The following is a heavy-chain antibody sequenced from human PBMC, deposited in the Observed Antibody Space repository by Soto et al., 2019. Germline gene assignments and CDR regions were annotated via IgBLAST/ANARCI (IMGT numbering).Heavy chain of an antibody. CDR2: IIPILGIA. CDR3: ARGECSSTSCYGIDY. CDR1: GGTFSSYT. J-gene: IGHJ4*02. Sequence: QVQLVQSGAEVKKPGSSVKVSCKASGGTFSSYTISWVRQAPGQGLEWMGRIIPILGIANYAQKFQGRVTITADRSTSTAYRELSRLRSEDTAVYYCARGECSSTSCYGIDYWGQGALVTVSS. D-gene: IGHD2-2*01. V-gene: IGHV1-69*02.